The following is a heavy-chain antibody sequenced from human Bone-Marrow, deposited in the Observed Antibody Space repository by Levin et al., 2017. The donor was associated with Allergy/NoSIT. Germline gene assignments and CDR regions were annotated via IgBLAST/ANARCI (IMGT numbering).Heavy chain of an antibody. CDR1: GYTFTSYA. CDR2: INAGNGNT. Sequence: GESLKISCKASGYTFTSYAMHWVRQTPGQRLEWMGWINAGNGNTKYSQKFQGRVTITRDTSASTAYMELSSLRSEDTAVYYCARATYYYDSTLADNWFDPWGQGTLVTVSS. CDR3: ARATYYYDSTLADNWFDP. D-gene: IGHD3-22*01. J-gene: IGHJ5*02. V-gene: IGHV1-3*01.